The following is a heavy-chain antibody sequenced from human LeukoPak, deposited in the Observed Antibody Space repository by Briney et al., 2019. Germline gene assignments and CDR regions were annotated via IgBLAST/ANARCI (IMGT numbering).Heavy chain of an antibody. J-gene: IGHJ4*02. D-gene: IGHD5-18*01. V-gene: IGHV4-34*01. Sequence: SETLSLTCAVYGGSFSGYYWSWIRQPPGKGLGWIGEINHSGSTNYNPSLKSRVTISVDTSKNQFSLKLSSVTAADTAVYYCAGYGYGSGYYFDYWGQGTLVTVSS. CDR1: GGSFSGYY. CDR2: INHSGST. CDR3: AGYGYGSGYYFDY.